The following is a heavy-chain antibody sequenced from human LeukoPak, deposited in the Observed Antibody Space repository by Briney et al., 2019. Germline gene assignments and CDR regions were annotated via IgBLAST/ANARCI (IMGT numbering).Heavy chain of an antibody. Sequence: GGSLRLSCAASGFTFSAYNMNWVRQAPGKGLEWVAYIRYDGSNKYYADSVKGRFTISRDNSKNTLYLQMNSLRAEDTAVYYCAKVVPGSTAAAGFDYWGQGTLVTVSS. J-gene: IGHJ4*02. V-gene: IGHV3-30*02. D-gene: IGHD6-13*01. CDR3: AKVVPGSTAAAGFDY. CDR1: GFTFSAYN. CDR2: IRYDGSNK.